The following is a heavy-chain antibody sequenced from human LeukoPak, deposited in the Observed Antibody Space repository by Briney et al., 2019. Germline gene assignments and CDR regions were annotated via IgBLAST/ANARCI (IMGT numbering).Heavy chain of an antibody. CDR1: GYTFTSYY. J-gene: IGHJ5*02. D-gene: IGHD2-21*02. Sequence: ASVKVSCKAPGYTFTSYYMHWVRQAPGQGLEWMGIINPSGGSTSYAQKFQGRVTMTKDTSTSTVYMELSSLRSEDTAVYYCARAGIRWFDPWGQGTLVTVSS. CDR3: ARAGIRWFDP. CDR2: INPSGGST. V-gene: IGHV1-46*01.